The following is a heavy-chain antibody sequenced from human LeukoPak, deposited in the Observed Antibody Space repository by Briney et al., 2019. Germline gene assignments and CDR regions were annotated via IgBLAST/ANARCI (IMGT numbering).Heavy chain of an antibody. D-gene: IGHD6-13*01. CDR2: IYPGDSDT. Sequence: ESLKISCKGSGYSFTSYWIGWVRQMPGKGLEWMGIIYPGDSDTRYSPSFQGQVTISADKSISTAYLQWSSLKASATAMYYCARLVRISSTPRPSWFDPWGQGTLVTVSS. J-gene: IGHJ5*02. V-gene: IGHV5-51*01. CDR3: ARLVRISSTPRPSWFDP. CDR1: GYSFTSYW.